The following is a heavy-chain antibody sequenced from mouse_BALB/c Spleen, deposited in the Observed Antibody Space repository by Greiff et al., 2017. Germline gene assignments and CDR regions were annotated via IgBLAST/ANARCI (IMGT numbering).Heavy chain of an antibody. D-gene: IGHD1-1*01. Sequence: DVQLQESGAELVKPGASVKLSCTASGFNIKDTYMHWVKQRPEQGLEWIGRIDPANGNTKYDPKFQGKATITADTSSNTAYLQLSSLTSEDTAVYYCARSYYYGLDYWGQGTTLTVSS. CDR3: ARSYYYGLDY. CDR2: IDPANGNT. CDR1: GFNIKDTY. J-gene: IGHJ2*01. V-gene: IGHV14-3*02.